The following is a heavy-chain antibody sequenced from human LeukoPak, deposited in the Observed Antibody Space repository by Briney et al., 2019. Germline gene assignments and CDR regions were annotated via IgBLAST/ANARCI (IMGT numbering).Heavy chain of an antibody. CDR3: AKGPPSSGRYTGYFDY. V-gene: IGHV4-34*01. D-gene: IGHD6-19*01. J-gene: IGHJ4*02. CDR2: INHSGST. Sequence: SETLSLTCAVYGGSFSGYYWSWIRQPPGKGLEWIGEINHSGSTNYNPSLKSRVTISVDTSKNQFSLKLSSVTAADTAVYYCAKGPPSSGRYTGYFDYWGQGTLVTVSS. CDR1: GGSFSGYY.